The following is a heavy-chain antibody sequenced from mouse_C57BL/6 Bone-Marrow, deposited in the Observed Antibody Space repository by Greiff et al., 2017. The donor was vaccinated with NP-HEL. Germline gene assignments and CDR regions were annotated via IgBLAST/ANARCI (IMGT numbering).Heavy chain of an antibody. Sequence: EVMLVQSGGGLVKPGGSLKLSCAASGFTFSSSSMHWVRQTPEQRLEWVATISDGGSYTYYPDNVKGRFTISRDNAKNNLYLQMSHLKSEDTAMYYCARGLTTVVAKVAYWGQGTLVTVSA. CDR2: ISDGGSYT. V-gene: IGHV5-4*03. D-gene: IGHD1-1*01. CDR3: ARGLTTVVAKVAY. J-gene: IGHJ3*01. CDR1: GFTFSSSS.